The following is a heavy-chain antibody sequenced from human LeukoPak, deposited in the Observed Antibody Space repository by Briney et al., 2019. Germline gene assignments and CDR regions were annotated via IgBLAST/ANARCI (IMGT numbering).Heavy chain of an antibody. V-gene: IGHV3-23*01. J-gene: IGHJ4*02. CDR2: ITGSGGSP. CDR3: ARAPTTANYFDY. D-gene: IGHD4-11*01. Sequence: GGSLRLSCAASGFTFSNYVMSWVRQAPGKGLEWVSAITGSGGSPYYADSVKGRFTISRDNSKNTLYLQMNSLRAEDTAVYYCARAPTTANYFDYWGQGTLVTVSS. CDR1: GFTFSNYV.